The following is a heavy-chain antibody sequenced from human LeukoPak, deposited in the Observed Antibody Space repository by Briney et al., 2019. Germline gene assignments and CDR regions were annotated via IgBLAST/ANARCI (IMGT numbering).Heavy chain of an antibody. CDR3: ARGRANSLRYFDY. Sequence: ASETLSLTCAVSGGSISSSNWWSWVRQPPGKGLEWIGEIYHSGSTNYNPSPKSRVTISVDKSKNQFSLKLSSVTAADTAVYYCARGRANSLRYFDYWGQGTLVTVSS. CDR1: GGSISSSNW. D-gene: IGHD4-17*01. V-gene: IGHV4-4*02. CDR2: IYHSGST. J-gene: IGHJ4*02.